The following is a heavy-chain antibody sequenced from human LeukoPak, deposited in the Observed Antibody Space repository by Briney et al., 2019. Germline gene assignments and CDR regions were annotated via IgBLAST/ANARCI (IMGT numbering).Heavy chain of an antibody. J-gene: IGHJ4*02. V-gene: IGHV3-30*03. CDR3: SESKQEGGVRTNDFDW. CDR2: RSQNGSTY. D-gene: IGHD3-16*01. CDR1: GFTFTTFG. Sequence: GGSLRLSCAASGFTFTTFGMHWVRQAPGKGLGWVAGRSQNGSTYYYAAPVKGQSTISRDNSQNTLYLQRNSLQPEDTAVYYCSESKQEGGVRTNDFDWWGPGTLVTVSS.